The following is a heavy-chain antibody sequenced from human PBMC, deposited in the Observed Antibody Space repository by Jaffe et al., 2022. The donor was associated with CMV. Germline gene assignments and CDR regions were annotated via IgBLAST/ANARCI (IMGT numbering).Heavy chain of an antibody. J-gene: IGHJ3*02. CDR3: ARPKEEHWLPVDAFEI. CDR1: GFIFSSYS. CDR2: ISHSGIYI. Sequence: EVQLMESGGGLVKPGGSLRLSCAASGFIFSSYSMSWVRQAPGEGLEWVSSISHSGIYIYYADSVKGRFTISRDNAKNSLYLQMTSLRAEDTAVYYCARPKEEHWLPVDAFEIWGQGTVVTVSS. D-gene: IGHD6-19*01. V-gene: IGHV3-21*01.